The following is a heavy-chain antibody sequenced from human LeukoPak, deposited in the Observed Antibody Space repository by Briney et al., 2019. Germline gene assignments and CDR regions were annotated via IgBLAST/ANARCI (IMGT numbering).Heavy chain of an antibody. D-gene: IGHD3-22*01. J-gene: IGHJ3*02. Sequence: SETLSLTRTVSGGSISSSSYYWGWIRQPPGKGLEWIGSIYYSGSTYYNPSLKSRVTISVDTSKYQFSLKLSSVTAADTAVYYCATISSGYYYDAFDIWGQGTMVTVSS. CDR3: ATISSGYYYDAFDI. V-gene: IGHV4-39*07. CDR2: IYYSGST. CDR1: GGSISSSSYY.